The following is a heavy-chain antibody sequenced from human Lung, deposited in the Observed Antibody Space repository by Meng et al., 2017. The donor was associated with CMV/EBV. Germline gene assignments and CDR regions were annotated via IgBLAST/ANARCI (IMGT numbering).Heavy chain of an antibody. CDR3: LRRSCGSV. V-gene: IGHV4-4*02. Sequence: QPQFLESGTERVKPSRTLSLTCAFSCDTNTTLNGCASAPQTPGQGLECIGETPHRGNSAYNPTLKIRVSMSIDKANSQFTLKLTSVTAADTSVYHCLRRSCGSVWGQGTLVTVSS. CDR1: CDTNTTLNG. CDR2: TPHRGNS. D-gene: IGHD3-10*01. J-gene: IGHJ1*01.